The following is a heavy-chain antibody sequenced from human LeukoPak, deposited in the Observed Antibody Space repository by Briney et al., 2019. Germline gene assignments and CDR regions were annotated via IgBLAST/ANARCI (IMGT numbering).Heavy chain of an antibody. CDR3: ARAVGDYFIDY. Sequence: GGSLRLSCAASGFTFRSYSMTWVRQAPGKGLEWVSYISSSSSTIYYADSVKGRFTISRDNAKNSLYLQMNSLRAEDTAVYYCARAVGDYFIDYWGQGTLVTVSS. CDR1: GFTFRSYS. CDR2: ISSSSSTI. J-gene: IGHJ4*02. V-gene: IGHV3-48*01. D-gene: IGHD4-17*01.